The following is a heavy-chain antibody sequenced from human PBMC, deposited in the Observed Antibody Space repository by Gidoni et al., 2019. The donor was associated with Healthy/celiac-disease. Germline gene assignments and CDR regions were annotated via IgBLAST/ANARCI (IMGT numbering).Heavy chain of an antibody. V-gene: IGHV3-11*05. CDR2: ISSSSSYT. CDR1: GFPFSDYY. J-gene: IGHJ2*01. Sequence: QVQLVESGGGLVKPGGSLRLSCAASGFPFSDYYMSWIRQAPGKGLEWVSYISSSSSYTNYADSVKGRFTISRDNAKNSLYLQMNSLRAEDTAVYYCARGVGGFDWLQYWYFDLWGRGTLVTVSS. D-gene: IGHD3-9*01. CDR3: ARGVGGFDWLQYWYFDL.